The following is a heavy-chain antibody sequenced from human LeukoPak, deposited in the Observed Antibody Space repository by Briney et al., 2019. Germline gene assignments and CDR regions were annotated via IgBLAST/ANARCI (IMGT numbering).Heavy chain of an antibody. D-gene: IGHD3-10*01. J-gene: IGHJ4*02. CDR3: AGIVNYYGSGSFALPIDY. CDR2: IYPGDSDT. CDR1: GYSFTSYW. Sequence: GESLKISCKGSGYSFTSYWIGWVRHMPGKGLEWIGMIYPGDSDTRYSPSFQGQVTISADKSISTAYLQWSSLKASDTAMYYCAGIVNYYGSGSFALPIDYWGQGTLVTVSS. V-gene: IGHV5-51*01.